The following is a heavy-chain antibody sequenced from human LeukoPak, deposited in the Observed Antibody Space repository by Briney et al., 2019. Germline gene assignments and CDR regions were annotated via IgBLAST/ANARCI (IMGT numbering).Heavy chain of an antibody. Sequence: GGSLRLSCAASGFTFSSYWMHWVRQAPGKGLVWVSRINSDGSSTSYADSVKGRFTISRDNAKNTLYLQMNRLRPEDAAVYYCAKAPVTTCRGAFCYPFDYWGLGTLVTVSS. V-gene: IGHV3-74*01. CDR2: INSDGSST. J-gene: IGHJ4*02. CDR3: AKAPVTTCRGAFCYPFDY. CDR1: GFTFSSYW. D-gene: IGHD2-15*01.